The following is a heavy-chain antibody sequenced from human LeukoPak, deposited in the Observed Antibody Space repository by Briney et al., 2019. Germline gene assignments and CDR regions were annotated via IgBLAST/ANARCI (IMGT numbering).Heavy chain of an antibody. CDR3: ATAGSVHSSSSDFDY. CDR2: INPKSGGT. J-gene: IGHJ4*02. V-gene: IGHV1-2*06. Sequence: GASVQVSCKASGYTFSDHYMHWVRQAPGQGLEWMGRINPKSGGTNYAQKFRDRATMTRDTSISTAYMELNSLRSDDTAVYYCATAGSVHSSSSDFDYWGQGTLVTVSS. CDR1: GYTFSDHY. D-gene: IGHD6-6*01.